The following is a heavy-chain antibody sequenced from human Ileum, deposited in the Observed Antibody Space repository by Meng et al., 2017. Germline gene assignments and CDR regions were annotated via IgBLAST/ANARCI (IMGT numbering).Heavy chain of an antibody. V-gene: IGHV3-23*01. CDR2: ITGSGDNT. CDR3: AKDFVRLSGLPMPAST. D-gene: IGHD2-2*01. CDR1: GFSFNNYV. J-gene: IGHJ4*02. Sequence: GGSLRLSCAASGFSFNNYVMSWVRQAPGKGLEWIAGITGSGDNTYYADFVKGRFTVSRDNSKNTLSLEMNSLRAEDTAVYYCAKDFVRLSGLPMPASTWGQGTLVTVSS.